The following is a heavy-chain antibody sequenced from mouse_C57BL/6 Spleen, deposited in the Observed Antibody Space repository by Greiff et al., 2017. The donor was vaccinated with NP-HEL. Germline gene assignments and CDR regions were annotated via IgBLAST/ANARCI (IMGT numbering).Heavy chain of an antibody. CDR2: IHPSDSET. CDR3: AKRVYYGGNDRYFDD. Sequence: QVQLQQPGAELVRPGSSVKLSCKASGYTFTSYWMHWVKQRPIQGLEWIGNIHPSDSETHYNQKFKDKATLTVDKSSSTAYMQLSSLTSEDSAVYSGAKRVYYGGNDRYFDDWGKGTTVTVSS. V-gene: IGHV1-52*01. D-gene: IGHD1-1*01. CDR1: GYTFTSYW. J-gene: IGHJ1*03.